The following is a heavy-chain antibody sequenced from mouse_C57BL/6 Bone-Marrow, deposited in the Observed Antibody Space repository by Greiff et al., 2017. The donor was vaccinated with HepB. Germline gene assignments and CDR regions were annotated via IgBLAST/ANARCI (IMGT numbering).Heavy chain of an antibody. J-gene: IGHJ3*01. V-gene: IGHV1-82*01. CDR2: IYPGDGDT. Sequence: VQLQQSGPELVKPGASVKISCKASGYAFSSSWMNWVKQRPGKGLEWIGRIYPGDGDTNYNGKFKGKATLTADKSSSTAYMQLSSLTSEDSAVYFCATHYYGTPAWFAYWGQGTLVTVSA. CDR3: ATHYYGTPAWFAY. D-gene: IGHD1-1*01. CDR1: GYAFSSSW.